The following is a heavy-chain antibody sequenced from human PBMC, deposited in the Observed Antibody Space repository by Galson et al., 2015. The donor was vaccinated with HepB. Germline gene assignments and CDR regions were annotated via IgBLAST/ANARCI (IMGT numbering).Heavy chain of an antibody. CDR2: IIPIFGTA. J-gene: IGHJ6*03. Sequence: SVKVSCKASGGTFSSYAISWVRQAPGQGLEWMGGIIPIFGTANYAQKFQGRVTITADESTSTAYMELSSLRSEDTAVYYCARDYEGSSRPSDYYYYMDVWGKGTTVTVSS. V-gene: IGHV1-69*13. D-gene: IGHD6-13*01. CDR1: GGTFSSYA. CDR3: ARDYEGSSRPSDYYYYMDV.